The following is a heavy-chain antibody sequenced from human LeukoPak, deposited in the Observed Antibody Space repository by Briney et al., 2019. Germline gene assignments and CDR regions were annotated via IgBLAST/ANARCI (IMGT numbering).Heavy chain of an antibody. Sequence: PGASLRLSCAASGFSLINYWMSSVRHAPGKGLEWVANIGKDGRGNHYVDSVRGRFTISRDNAKNSLYLQMDSLRVDDTGVYYCARDLDYYATDYWGQGTLVTVSS. D-gene: IGHD3/OR15-3a*01. V-gene: IGHV3-7*01. CDR3: ARDLDYYATDY. J-gene: IGHJ4*02. CDR1: GFSLINYW. CDR2: IGKDGRGN.